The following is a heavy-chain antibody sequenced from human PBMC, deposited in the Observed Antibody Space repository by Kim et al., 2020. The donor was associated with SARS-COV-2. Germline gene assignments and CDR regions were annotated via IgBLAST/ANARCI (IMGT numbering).Heavy chain of an antibody. CDR2: ISSSSSYI. CDR3: ARDLGDYYGSGGGGRLYYYYYGMDV. V-gene: IGHV3-21*01. Sequence: GGSLRLSCAASGFTFSSYSMNWVRQAPGKGLEWVSSISSSSSYIYYADSVKGRFTISRDNAKNSLYLQMNSLRAEDTAVYYCARDLGDYYGSGGGGRLYYYYYGMDVWGQGITVTVSS. J-gene: IGHJ6*02. CDR1: GFTFSSYS. D-gene: IGHD3-10*01.